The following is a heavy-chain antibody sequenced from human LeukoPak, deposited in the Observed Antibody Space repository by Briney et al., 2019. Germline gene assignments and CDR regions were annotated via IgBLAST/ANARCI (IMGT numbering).Heavy chain of an antibody. CDR3: ARRGLQGRVYGGNPAYFDY. V-gene: IGHV4-39*01. J-gene: IGHJ4*02. D-gene: IGHD4-23*01. Sequence: SSETLSLTCTVSGGSISSSSYYWGWIRQPPGKGLEWIGSIYYSGSTYYNPSLKSRVTISVDTSKNQFSLKLSSVTAADTAVYYCARRGLQGRVYGGNPAYFDYWGQGTLVTVSS. CDR2: IYYSGST. CDR1: GGSISSSSYY.